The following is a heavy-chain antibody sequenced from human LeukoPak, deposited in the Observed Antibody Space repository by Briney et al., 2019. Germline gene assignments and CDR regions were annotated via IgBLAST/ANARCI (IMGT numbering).Heavy chain of an antibody. V-gene: IGHV3-23*01. D-gene: IGHD3-22*01. J-gene: IGHJ4*02. Sequence: GGSLRLSCAASGFTFSRSAMTWVRQGPGTGLEFVASIIYGDGATYYADSVKGRFSISRDNSKNTLYLQMNSLRAEDTALYYCAKDGLYYDGSEHVYYFDSWGQGTPVSLSS. CDR3: AKDGLYYDGSEHVYYFDS. CDR1: GFTFSRSA. CDR2: IIYGDGAT.